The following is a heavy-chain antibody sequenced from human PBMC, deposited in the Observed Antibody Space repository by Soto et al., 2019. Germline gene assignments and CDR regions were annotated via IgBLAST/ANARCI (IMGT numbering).Heavy chain of an antibody. D-gene: IGHD5-12*01. CDR2: IYYSEIT. J-gene: IGHJ4*02. Sequence: QVQLQESGPGLVKPSQTLSLTCTVSGDSMSSGDYYWSWLRQPPGKGLEWIGYIYYSEITNYNPYRKSRVTLSADRSKNQFSLKLSSVTAADTSVYYCARQYGGYEYYFDYWGQGTLVTVSS. CDR1: GDSMSSGDYY. CDR3: ARQYGGYEYYFDY. V-gene: IGHV4-30-4*01.